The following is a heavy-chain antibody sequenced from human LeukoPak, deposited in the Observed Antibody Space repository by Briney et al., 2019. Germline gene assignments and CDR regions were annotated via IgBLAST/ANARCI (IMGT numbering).Heavy chain of an antibody. CDR2: ISGSGGST. CDR3: AKESSGWYGEY. J-gene: IGHJ4*02. D-gene: IGHD6-19*01. Sequence: GGSLRLSCAASGFTFSSYAMSWVRQAPGEGLEWVSAISGSGGSTYYADSVKGRFTISRDNSKNTPYLQMNSLRAEDTAVYYCAKESSGWYGEYWGQGTLVTVSS. V-gene: IGHV3-23*01. CDR1: GFTFSSYA.